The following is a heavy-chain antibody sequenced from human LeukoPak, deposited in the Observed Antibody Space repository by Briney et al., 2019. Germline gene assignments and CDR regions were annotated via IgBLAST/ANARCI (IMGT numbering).Heavy chain of an antibody. Sequence: SVKVSCKAFGYTFTSYDINWVRQAPGQGLEWMGGIIPIFGTANYAQKFQGRVTITADESTSTAYMELSSLRSEDTAVYYCASPVLSSGWYSSDYYYGMDVWGQGTTVTVSS. D-gene: IGHD6-19*01. J-gene: IGHJ6*02. CDR3: ASPVLSSGWYSSDYYYGMDV. CDR2: IIPIFGTA. CDR1: GYTFTSYD. V-gene: IGHV1-69*13.